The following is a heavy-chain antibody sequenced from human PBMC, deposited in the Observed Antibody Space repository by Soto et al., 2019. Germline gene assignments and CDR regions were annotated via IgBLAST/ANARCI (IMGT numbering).Heavy chain of an antibody. D-gene: IGHD1-26*01. V-gene: IGHV3-23*01. J-gene: IGHJ4*02. CDR2: ISGSGGST. CDR1: GFTFSSYA. Sequence: GGSLRLSCAASGFTFSSYAMSWVRQAPGKGLEWVSAISGSGGSTYYADSVKGRFTISRDNSKNTLYLQMNSLRAEDTAVYYCAKDWDGSYYKEVAFDYWGQGTLVTVSS. CDR3: AKDWDGSYYKEVAFDY.